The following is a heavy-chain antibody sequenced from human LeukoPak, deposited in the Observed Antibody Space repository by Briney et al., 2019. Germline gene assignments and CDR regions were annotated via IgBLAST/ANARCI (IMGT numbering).Heavy chain of an antibody. D-gene: IGHD3-9*01. Sequence: SETLSLTCTLCGRPVSRCTYYWVWIRQPPGKGLEWMGNIYYTGSSYSTPSLRSRVTMSVDTSKNQFSLKMSSVTAADTAVYYCARLSKGRYFDYIFDYWGQGALVTVSS. CDR1: GRPVSRCTYY. V-gene: IGHV4-39*01. CDR2: IYYTGSS. CDR3: ARLSKGRYFDYIFDY. J-gene: IGHJ4*02.